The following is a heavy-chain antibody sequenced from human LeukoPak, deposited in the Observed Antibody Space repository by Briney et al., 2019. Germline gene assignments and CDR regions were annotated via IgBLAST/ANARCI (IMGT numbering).Heavy chain of an antibody. CDR3: ARRDYGGKPSYFDY. V-gene: IGHV7-4-1*02. Sequence: ASVKVSCKASGYTFTSYAMNWVRQAPGQGLEWMGWINTNTGNPTYAQGFTGRFVFSLDTSVSTAYLQISSLKAEDTAVYYCARRDYGGKPSYFDYWGQGTLVTVSS. CDR2: INTNTGNP. CDR1: GYTFTSYA. J-gene: IGHJ4*02. D-gene: IGHD4-23*01.